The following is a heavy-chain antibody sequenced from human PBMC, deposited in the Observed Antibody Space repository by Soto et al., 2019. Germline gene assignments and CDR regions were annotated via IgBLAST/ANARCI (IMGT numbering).Heavy chain of an antibody. CDR1: GFTFSSYA. V-gene: IGHV3-30-3*01. J-gene: IGHJ6*02. D-gene: IGHD3-22*01. Sequence: QVQLVESGGGVVQPGRSLRLSCAASGFTFSSYAMHWVRQAPSKGLEWVAVISYDGSNKYYADSVKGRFTTSRDNSKNALNLQMNGLRAEDTAVYYCAREGYYDSSGYLFPLVYYYYGMDVWGQGTTVTVSS. CDR3: AREGYYDSSGYLFPLVYYYYGMDV. CDR2: ISYDGSNK.